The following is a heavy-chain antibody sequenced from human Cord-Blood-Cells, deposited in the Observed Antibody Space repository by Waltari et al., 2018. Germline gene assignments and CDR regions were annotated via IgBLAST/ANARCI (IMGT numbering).Heavy chain of an antibody. V-gene: IGHV4-59*01. D-gene: IGHD6-13*01. CDR2: IYYSGST. J-gene: IGHJ3*02. Sequence: QVQLQEPGPGLVKPSETLSLTCTASGGSISSYSWSWFRQPPGKGLEWIGDIYYSGSTNYIPSLRRRVTISVDTSKNRFSRELSSVTAADTAVYYCAGCSSSWYAFDIWGQGTMVTVSS. CDR3: AGCSSSWYAFDI. CDR1: GGSISSYS.